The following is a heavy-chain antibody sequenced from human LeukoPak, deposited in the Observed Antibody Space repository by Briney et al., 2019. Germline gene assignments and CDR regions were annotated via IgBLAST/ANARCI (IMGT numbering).Heavy chain of an antibody. D-gene: IGHD3-10*01. V-gene: IGHV4-34*01. CDR3: ARYRCYGSGSYGRVDNYFDY. CDR2: INHSGST. J-gene: IGHJ4*02. CDR1: GGSFSGYY. Sequence: SETLSLTCAVYGGSFSGYYWSWIRQPPGKGLEWIGEINHSGSTNYNPSLKSRVTISVDTSKNQFSLKLSSVTAADTAVYYCARYRCYGSGSYGRVDNYFDYWGQGTLVTVSS.